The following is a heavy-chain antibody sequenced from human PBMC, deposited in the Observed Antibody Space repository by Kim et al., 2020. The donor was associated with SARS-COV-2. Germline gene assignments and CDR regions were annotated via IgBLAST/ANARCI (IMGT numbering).Heavy chain of an antibody. V-gene: IGHV2-5*01. CDR3: SGYYDWFDP. D-gene: IGHD3-22*01. Sequence: DKRYSPSLKSRLTITKDTSKNQVVLTMTNMDPVDTATYYCSGYYDWFDPWGQGTLVTVSS. J-gene: IGHJ5*02. CDR2: DK.